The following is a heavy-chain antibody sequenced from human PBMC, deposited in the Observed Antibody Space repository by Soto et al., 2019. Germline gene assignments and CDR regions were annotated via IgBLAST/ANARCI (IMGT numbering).Heavy chain of an antibody. J-gene: IGHJ6*02. CDR2: IKSKTDGGTT. D-gene: IGHD4-17*01. CDR3: TSPTTVTTDYYYGMDV. CDR1: GFTFSNAW. V-gene: IGHV3-15*01. Sequence: GGSLRLSCAASGFTFSNAWMSWVRQAPGEGLEWVGRIKSKTDGGTTDYAAPVKGRFTISRDDSKNTLYLQMNSLKTEDTAVYYCTSPTTVTTDYYYGMDVWGQGTTVTVSS.